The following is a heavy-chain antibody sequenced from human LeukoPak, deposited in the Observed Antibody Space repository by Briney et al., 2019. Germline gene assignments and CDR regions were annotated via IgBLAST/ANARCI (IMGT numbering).Heavy chain of an antibody. J-gene: IGHJ6*02. CDR1: GFTFSNAW. CDR3: AKDSSGGMYYGMDV. D-gene: IGHD3-16*01. V-gene: IGHV3-30*02. CDR2: IRYDGSNK. Sequence: GGSLRLSCAASGFTFSNAWMSWVRQAPGKGLEWVAFIRYDGSNKYYADSVKGRFTISRDNSKNTLYLQMNSLRAEDTAVYYCAKDSSGGMYYGMDVWGQGTTVTVSS.